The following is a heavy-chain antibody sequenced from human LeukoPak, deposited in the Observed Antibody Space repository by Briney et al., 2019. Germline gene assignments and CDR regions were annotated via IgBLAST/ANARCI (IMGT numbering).Heavy chain of an antibody. D-gene: IGHD5-18*01. J-gene: IGHJ4*02. V-gene: IGHV5-51*01. CDR1: GYNFASYW. CDR3: ARRRYSYGYYFHY. CDR2: IYPDDSDT. Sequence: ASVKISCKGSGYNFASYWIGWVRQMPGKGLEWMGIIYPDDSDTRYSPSFQGQVTISADKSISTAYLQWSSLKASDTAIYYCARRRYSYGYYFHYWGQGTLVTVSS.